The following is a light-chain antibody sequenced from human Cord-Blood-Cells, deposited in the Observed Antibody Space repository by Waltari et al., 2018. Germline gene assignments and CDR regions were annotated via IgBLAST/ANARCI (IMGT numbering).Light chain of an antibody. CDR1: QRVSSSY. CDR3: QQYGSASIT. CDR2: GAS. V-gene: IGKV3-20*01. J-gene: IGKJ5*01. Sequence: EIVLQQSPGTLSLSPGERATLSCRASQRVSSSYLAWYQQKPGPAPRHLIYGASSRATGIPDRFSGSGSGTDFTLTISRLEPEDFAVYYCQQYGSASITFGQGTRLEIK.